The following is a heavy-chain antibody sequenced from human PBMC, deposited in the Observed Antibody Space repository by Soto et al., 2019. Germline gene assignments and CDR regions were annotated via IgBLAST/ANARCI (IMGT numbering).Heavy chain of an antibody. CDR2: ISGSSSFN. CDR1: GFTFKTYS. D-gene: IGHD3-9*01. J-gene: IGHJ3*02. CDR3: ARDLGNTGYPDAFDI. Sequence: EEQLVESGGGLVKPGESLRLSCAGYGFTFKTYSMNWVRQAPGKGLEWGSSISGSSSFNYYTKSVRARLTFSRDNAKNSLSLQMNSLRVEDTAVYYCARDLGNTGYPDAFDIWCQGTMVTVSA. V-gene: IGHV3-21*01.